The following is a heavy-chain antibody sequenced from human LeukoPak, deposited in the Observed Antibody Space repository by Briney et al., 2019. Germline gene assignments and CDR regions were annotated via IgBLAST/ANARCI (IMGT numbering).Heavy chain of an antibody. CDR3: ARGAVVITTGFQYYFDY. V-gene: IGHV1-18*01. CDR1: GYTFTSYG. J-gene: IGHJ4*02. D-gene: IGHD3-22*01. Sequence: ASVKVSCKASGYTFTSYGISWVRQAPGQGLEWMGWISAYNGNTNYAQKLQGRVTMTTDTSTSTAYMELRSLRSDDTAVYYCARGAVVITTGFQYYFDYWGQGTLVTVSS. CDR2: ISAYNGNT.